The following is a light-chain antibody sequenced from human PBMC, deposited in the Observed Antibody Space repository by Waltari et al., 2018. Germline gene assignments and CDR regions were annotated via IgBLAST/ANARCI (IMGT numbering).Light chain of an antibody. Sequence: DIQMTQSPSSVSASVGDRVTITCRASQGISSGVAWYQQKPGKAPKLLIDAASRLQSGVASRFSGSGAGTDFTLTSSSLQPEDFATYYCQQANSFPITFGPGTKVDIK. CDR1: QGISSG. CDR3: QQANSFPIT. J-gene: IGKJ3*01. V-gene: IGKV1-12*01. CDR2: AAS.